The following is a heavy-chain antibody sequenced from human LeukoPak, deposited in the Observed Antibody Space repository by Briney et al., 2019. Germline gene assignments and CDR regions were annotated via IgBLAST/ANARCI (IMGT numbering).Heavy chain of an antibody. CDR3: ARDLWLGLCY. CDR2: IYSGGST. J-gene: IGHJ4*02. V-gene: IGHV3-53*01. D-gene: IGHD2-21*01. Sequence: GGSLRLSCAASGFTVSSNYMSWVRQAPGKGLEWVSVIYSGGSTYYADSVKGRFTISRDNAKNSLYLQMNSLRAEDTAVYYCARDLWLGLCYWGQGTLVTVSA. CDR1: GFTVSSNY.